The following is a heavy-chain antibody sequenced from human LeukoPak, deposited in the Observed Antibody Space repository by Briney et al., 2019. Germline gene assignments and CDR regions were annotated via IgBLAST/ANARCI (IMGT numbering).Heavy chain of an antibody. V-gene: IGHV1-2*02. CDR1: GYTFTGYY. Sequence: ASVKVSCKASGYTFTGYYTHWVRQAPGQGLEWMGWINPNSGGTNYAQKFQGRVTMTRDTSISTAYMELSRLRSDDTAVYYCARVGYSSGWYDYWGQGTLVTVSS. D-gene: IGHD6-19*01. J-gene: IGHJ4*02. CDR2: INPNSGGT. CDR3: ARVGYSSGWYDY.